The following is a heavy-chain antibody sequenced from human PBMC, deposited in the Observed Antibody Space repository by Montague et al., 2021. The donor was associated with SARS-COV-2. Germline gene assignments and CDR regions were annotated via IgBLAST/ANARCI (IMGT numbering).Heavy chain of an antibody. J-gene: IGHJ4*02. D-gene: IGHD3-3*01. V-gene: IGHV4-39*01. CDR1: GGSISSSNYF. CDR3: ARKSSRGLTFFGVVTPSYCSDY. Sequence: SETLSLTCTVSGGSISSSNYFWGWIRQPPGKVLWWMGISYYSGSTYNKPSLKSRVIISVDTSKNQSSLQLSAVTAADTAVFYCARKSSRGLTFFGVVTPSYCSDYWGQGTLVTVSA. CDR2: SYYSGST.